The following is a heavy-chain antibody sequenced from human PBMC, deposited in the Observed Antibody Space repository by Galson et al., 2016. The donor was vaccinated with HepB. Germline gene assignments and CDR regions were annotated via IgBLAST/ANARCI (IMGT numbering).Heavy chain of an antibody. CDR1: GFTFSSHS. J-gene: IGHJ3*01. CDR2: ISYDGIHK. Sequence: SLRLSCAASGFTFSSHSMHWVRQAPGKGLEWVAVISYDGIHKFNADSVKGRIAISRDDSKNTLYLQMNSLGRDDTAIYYCARGLHTNMITFDAFHVWGQGTMVTVSS. V-gene: IGHV3-30*09. D-gene: IGHD3-16*01. CDR3: ARGLHTNMITFDAFHV.